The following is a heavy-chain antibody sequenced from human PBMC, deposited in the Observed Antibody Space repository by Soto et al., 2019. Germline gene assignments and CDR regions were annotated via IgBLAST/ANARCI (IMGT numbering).Heavy chain of an antibody. J-gene: IGHJ2*01. CDR2: IIPILGIA. CDR3: ARNRVQRSWYFDL. V-gene: IGHV1-69*02. D-gene: IGHD6-25*01. CDR1: GGTFSSYT. Sequence: QVQLVQSGAEVKKPGSSVKVSCKASGGTFSSYTISWVRQAPGQGLEWMGRIIPILGIANYAQKFQGRVTITADKSTSTAYMELSSLRSEDTAVYYCARNRVQRSWYFDLWGRGTLVTVSS.